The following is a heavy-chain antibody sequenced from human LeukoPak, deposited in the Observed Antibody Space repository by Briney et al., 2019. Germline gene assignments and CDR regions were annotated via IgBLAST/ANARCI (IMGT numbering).Heavy chain of an antibody. J-gene: IGHJ4*02. CDR2: IKQDGSEK. V-gene: IGHV3-7*01. D-gene: IGHD5-18*01. Sequence: GESLRLSCAASGFTFSNYAMSWVRQAPGKGLEWVANIKQDGSEKYYVDSVKGRFTISRDNAKNSLYLQMNSLRAEDTAVYYCARDSPERGYSYGPLDNYFDYWGQGTLVTVSS. CDR3: ARDSPERGYSYGPLDNYFDY. CDR1: GFTFSNYA.